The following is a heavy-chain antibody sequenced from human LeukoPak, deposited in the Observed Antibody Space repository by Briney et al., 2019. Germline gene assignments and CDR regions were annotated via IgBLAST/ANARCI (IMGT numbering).Heavy chain of an antibody. CDR1: GGSISSSSYY. D-gene: IGHD3-10*01. CDR2: IYYSGST. CDR3: ARETYYYGSGSYSGMDV. Sequence: SETLSLTCTVSGGSISSSSYYWGWIRQPPGKGLEWIGSIYYSGSTHYNPSLKSRVTISVDTSKNQFSLKLSSVTAADTAVYYCARETYYYGSGSYSGMDVWGQGTTVTVSS. J-gene: IGHJ6*02. V-gene: IGHV4-39*07.